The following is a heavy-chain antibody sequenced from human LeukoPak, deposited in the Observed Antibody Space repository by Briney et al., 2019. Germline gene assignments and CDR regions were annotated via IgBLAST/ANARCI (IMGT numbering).Heavy chain of an antibody. J-gene: IGHJ3*02. CDR1: GGTFSSYA. CDR2: IIPIFGTA. V-gene: IGHV1-69*05. CDR3: ASYLWFGEFYPFDI. D-gene: IGHD3-10*01. Sequence: GASVKVSCKASGGTFSSYAISWVRQAPGQGLEWMGGIIPIFGTANYAQKFQGRVTITTDESTSTAYMELSSLRSEDTAVYYCASYLWFGEFYPFDIWGQGTMVTVSS.